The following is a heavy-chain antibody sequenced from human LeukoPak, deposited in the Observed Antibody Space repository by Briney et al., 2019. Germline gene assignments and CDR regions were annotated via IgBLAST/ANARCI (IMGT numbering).Heavy chain of an antibody. J-gene: IGHJ4*02. V-gene: IGHV3-53*01. CDR3: AREQNFGEFVIDY. CDR2: IYSGGST. Sequence: GGSLRLSCAASGFTVSSNYMSWARQAPGKGLEWVSVIYSGGSTYYAGSVKGRFTISRDNSKNTLYLQMNSLSAEDTAVYYCAREQNFGEFVIDYWGQGTLVTVSS. CDR1: GFTVSSNY. D-gene: IGHD3-10*01.